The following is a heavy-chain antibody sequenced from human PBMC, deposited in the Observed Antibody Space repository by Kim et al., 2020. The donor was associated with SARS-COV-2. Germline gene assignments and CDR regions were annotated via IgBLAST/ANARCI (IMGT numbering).Heavy chain of an antibody. CDR3: AREVGISGWYTVDY. CDR1: GFTFSDYA. D-gene: IGHD6-19*01. CDR2: IRENGIKI. V-gene: IGHV3-23*01. Sequence: GGSLRLSCAASGFTFSDYAMSWLRRAPGKGLEWVSTIRENGIKIYYAESMKGRVTTSRDNSKNMLFLQMNSLSAEDTAIYYCAREVGISGWYTVDYWGQG. J-gene: IGHJ4*02.